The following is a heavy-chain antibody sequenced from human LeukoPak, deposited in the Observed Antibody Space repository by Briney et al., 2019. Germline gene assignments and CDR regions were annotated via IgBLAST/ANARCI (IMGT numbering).Heavy chain of an antibody. J-gene: IGHJ4*02. CDR1: GFTFSSYE. Sequence: GGSLRLSCAASGFTFSSYEMNWVRQAPGKGLEWVAVISYDGSNKYYADSVKGRFTISRDNSKNTLYLQMNSLRAEDTAVYYCARVRDIVVVVAAGLVKGGGPIRYWGQGTLVTVSS. CDR2: ISYDGSNK. D-gene: IGHD2-15*01. CDR3: ARVRDIVVVVAAGLVKGGGPIRY. V-gene: IGHV3-30-3*01.